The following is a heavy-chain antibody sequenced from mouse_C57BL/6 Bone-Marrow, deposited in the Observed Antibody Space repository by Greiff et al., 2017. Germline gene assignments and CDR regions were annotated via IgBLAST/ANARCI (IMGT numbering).Heavy chain of an antibody. CDR1: GYAFSSSW. CDR3: AREIDYYPGFAY. J-gene: IGHJ3*01. D-gene: IGHD1-1*01. CDR2: IYPGDGDT. V-gene: IGHV1-82*01. Sequence: QVQLQQSGPELVKPGASVKISCKASGYAFSSSWMNWVKQRPGQGLEWIGRIYPGDGDTNYNGKFKGKATLTADKSSSTAYMQLSSLTAEDSAVYFCAREIDYYPGFAYWGQGTLVTVSA.